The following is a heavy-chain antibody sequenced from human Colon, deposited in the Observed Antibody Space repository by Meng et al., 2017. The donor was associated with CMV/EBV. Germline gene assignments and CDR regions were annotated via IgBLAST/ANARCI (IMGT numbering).Heavy chain of an antibody. Sequence: GSLRLSCAVYGGSFSGYYWSWIRQPPGKGLEWIGEINHSGSTNYNPSLTSRVTISVDTSKNQFSLKLSSVTAVDTAVYYCARLRFLEWFPEANGMDVWGQGTTVTVSS. J-gene: IGHJ6*02. V-gene: IGHV4-34*01. CDR1: GGSFSGYY. CDR3: ARLRFLEWFPEANGMDV. CDR2: INHSGST. D-gene: IGHD3-3*01.